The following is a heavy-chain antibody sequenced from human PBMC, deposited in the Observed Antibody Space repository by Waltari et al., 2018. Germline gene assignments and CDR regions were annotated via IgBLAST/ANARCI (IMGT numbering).Heavy chain of an antibody. CDR3: AKRREGVAWRYFDY. J-gene: IGHJ4*02. Sequence: DVQLVESGGGLVQHGGSMRLSCAASGFTVSGYTVSWVRQAPGKGLEWVSAISGSGGSTYSADAVKRPFTSSRDNSKNTLDLQMNSLIAEDTAVYYWAKRREGVAWRYFDYWGQGTLVTVSS. V-gene: IGHV3-23*04. CDR2: ISGSGGST. CDR1: GFTVSGYT. D-gene: IGHD1-1*01.